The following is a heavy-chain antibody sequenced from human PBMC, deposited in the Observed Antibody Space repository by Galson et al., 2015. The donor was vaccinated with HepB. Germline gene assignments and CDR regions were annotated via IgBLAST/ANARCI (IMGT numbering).Heavy chain of an antibody. D-gene: IGHD3-16*01. CDR1: GFIFSNYG. Sequence: SLRLSCAASGFIFSNYGMHWVRQAPGKGLEWVAVIWYDGSNENYADSVKGRFTMSRDNSKNTLYLQMNSLRVEDTAVYYCARVGGGYGTFEYYFDSWGQGTLVTVSS. CDR2: IWYDGSNE. CDR3: ARVGGGYGTFEYYFDS. J-gene: IGHJ4*02. V-gene: IGHV3-33*01.